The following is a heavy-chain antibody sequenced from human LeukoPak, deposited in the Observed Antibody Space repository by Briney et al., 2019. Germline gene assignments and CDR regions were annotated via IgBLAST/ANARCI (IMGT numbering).Heavy chain of an antibody. CDR1: GFTFSSYS. V-gene: IGHV3-48*04. Sequence: GGSLRLSCAASGFTFSSYSMNWVRQAPGKGLEWVSYISSSSSTIYYADSVKGRFTISRDNAKNSLYLQMNSLRAEDTAAYYCARDSAGYCSSTSCRTDAFDIWGQGTMVTVSS. CDR3: ARDSAGYCSSTSCRTDAFDI. CDR2: ISSSSSTI. D-gene: IGHD2-2*01. J-gene: IGHJ3*02.